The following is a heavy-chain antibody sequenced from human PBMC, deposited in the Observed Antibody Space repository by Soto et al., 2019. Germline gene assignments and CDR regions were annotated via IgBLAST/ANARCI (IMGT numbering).Heavy chain of an antibody. CDR2: INGGNDNT. V-gene: IGHV1-3*01. D-gene: IGHD5-12*01. CDR1: GYAFTRFA. Sequence: QVPLVQSGAEVKKPGASVKVSCKTSGYAFTRFAIHWVRQAPGQSLEWMGWINGGNDNTKYSQKFQGRVTITMDTSAVTGYLEVNVVRPEGTAVYYCAREGDQSGYDYGLDFWGQGTLVTVSS. CDR3: AREGDQSGYDYGLDF. J-gene: IGHJ4*02.